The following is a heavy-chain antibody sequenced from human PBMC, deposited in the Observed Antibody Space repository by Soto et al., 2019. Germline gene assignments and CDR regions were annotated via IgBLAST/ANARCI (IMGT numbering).Heavy chain of an antibody. J-gene: IGHJ4*02. V-gene: IGHV4-30-4*01. Sequence: SETLSLTCTVSGGSISSGDYYWSCIRQPPGKGLEWIGYIYYSGSTYYNPSLKSRVTISVDTSKNQFSLKLSSVTAADTAVYYLARGTRFIGFGELLYEFGVRGTLDTGS. D-gene: IGHD3-10*01. CDR3: ARGTRFIGFGELLYEF. CDR1: GGSISSGDYY. CDR2: IYYSGST.